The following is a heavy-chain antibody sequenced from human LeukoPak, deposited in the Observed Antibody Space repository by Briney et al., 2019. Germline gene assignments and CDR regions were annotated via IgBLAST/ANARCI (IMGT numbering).Heavy chain of an antibody. Sequence: SETLSLTCTVSGDSIGTYYWSWIRQPPGKGLEWIGSIYHSGSTYYNPSLKSRVTISVDTSKNQFSLKLSSVTAADTAVYYCARARLLNWFDPWGQGTLVTVSS. CDR1: GDSIGTYY. D-gene: IGHD3-10*01. CDR2: IYHSGST. V-gene: IGHV4-38-2*02. CDR3: ARARLLNWFDP. J-gene: IGHJ5*02.